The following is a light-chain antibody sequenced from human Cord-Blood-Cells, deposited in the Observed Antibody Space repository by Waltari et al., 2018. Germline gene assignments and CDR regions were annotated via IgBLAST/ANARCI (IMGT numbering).Light chain of an antibody. CDR2: GKN. CDR1: SLRSNY. CDR3: NSRDSSGNHWV. Sequence: SSELTQDPAVSVALGQTVRITCQGDSLRSNYASWDQQKPGQAPVLVIYGKNNRPSGIPDRFSGSSSGNTASLTITGAQAEDEADYYCNSRDSSGNHWVFGGGTKLTVL. J-gene: IGLJ3*02. V-gene: IGLV3-19*01.